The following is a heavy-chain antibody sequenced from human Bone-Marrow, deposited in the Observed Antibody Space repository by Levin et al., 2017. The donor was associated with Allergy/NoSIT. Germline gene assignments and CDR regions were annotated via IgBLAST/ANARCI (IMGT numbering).Heavy chain of an antibody. CDR1: GGSISSYY. Sequence: SETLSLTCTVSGGSISSYYWSWIRQPPGKGLEWIGYIYYSGSTNYNPSLKSRVTISVDTSKNQFSLKLSSVTAADTAVYYCARGLWGSYYFDAFDIWGQGTMVTVSS. J-gene: IGHJ3*02. D-gene: IGHD1-26*01. V-gene: IGHV4-59*01. CDR3: ARGLWGSYYFDAFDI. CDR2: IYYSGST.